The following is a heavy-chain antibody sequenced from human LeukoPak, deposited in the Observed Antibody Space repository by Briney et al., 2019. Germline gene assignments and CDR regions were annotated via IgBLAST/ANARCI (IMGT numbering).Heavy chain of an antibody. D-gene: IGHD5-24*01. CDR3: ARDLSPRGEMASLGD. J-gene: IGHJ4*02. Sequence: GRSLRLSCAASGFTFSSYAMHWVRQASGKGLEWVAVISYDGSNKYYADSVKGRFTISRDNSKNTLYLQMNSLRAEDTAVYYCARDLSPRGEMASLGDWGQGTLVTVSS. CDR2: ISYDGSNK. V-gene: IGHV3-30-3*01. CDR1: GFTFSSYA.